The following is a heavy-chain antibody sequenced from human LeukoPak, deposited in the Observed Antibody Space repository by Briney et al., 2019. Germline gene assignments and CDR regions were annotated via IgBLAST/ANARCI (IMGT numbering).Heavy chain of an antibody. CDR2: IYTSGST. V-gene: IGHV4-61*02. CDR3: ARAPHYYYDSSGSIFDY. D-gene: IGHD3-22*01. CDR1: GGSISSGSYY. Sequence: SETLSLTCTVSGGSISSGSYYWSWIRQPAGKGLERIGRIYTSGSTNYNPSLKSRVTISVDTSKNQFSLKLSSVTAADTAVYYCARAPHYYYDSSGSIFDYWGQGTLVTVSS. J-gene: IGHJ4*02.